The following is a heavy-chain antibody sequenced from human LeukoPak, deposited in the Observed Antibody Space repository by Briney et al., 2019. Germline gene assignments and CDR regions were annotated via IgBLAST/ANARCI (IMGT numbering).Heavy chain of an antibody. D-gene: IGHD3-22*01. CDR1: GFTVSSSY. Sequence: GGSLRLSCAASGFTVSSSYMSWVRQAPGKGLEWVSIIYSGGSTYYADSVKGRFTISRDNFKNTLYLQMNSLSAEDTAVYYCTRGGHYSDTSGYYYAFDYWGQGTLVTVSS. CDR2: IYSGGST. CDR3: TRGGHYSDTSGYYYAFDY. J-gene: IGHJ4*02. V-gene: IGHV3-66*01.